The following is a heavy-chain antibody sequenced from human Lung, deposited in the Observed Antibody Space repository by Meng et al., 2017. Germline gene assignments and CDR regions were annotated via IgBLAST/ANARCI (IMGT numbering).Heavy chain of an antibody. CDR1: GFTFSSYT. CDR3: ARDADWVIFDH. D-gene: IGHD3-9*01. J-gene: IGHJ4*02. Sequence: GESLKISCAASGFTFSSYTMHWVRQTPGKGLDWVSRINTDASITTYADSVKGRFTISRDDAKNTVYLQMNSLRAEDTAVYYCARDADWVIFDHWGQGALVTVSS. V-gene: IGHV3-74*03. CDR2: INTDASIT.